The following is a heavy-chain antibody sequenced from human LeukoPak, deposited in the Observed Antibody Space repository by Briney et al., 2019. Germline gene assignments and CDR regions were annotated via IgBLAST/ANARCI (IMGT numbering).Heavy chain of an antibody. Sequence: GGSLRLSCAASGFTFSSSAMSWVRQAPGKGLEWVSAIYSGGSTYYADSVKGRFTISRDNSKNTLYLQMNSLRAEDTAVYYCARAGSSWSSWGQGTMVTVSS. D-gene: IGHD6-13*01. CDR3: ARAGSSWSS. CDR2: IYSGGST. J-gene: IGHJ3*01. CDR1: GFTFSSSA. V-gene: IGHV3-53*01.